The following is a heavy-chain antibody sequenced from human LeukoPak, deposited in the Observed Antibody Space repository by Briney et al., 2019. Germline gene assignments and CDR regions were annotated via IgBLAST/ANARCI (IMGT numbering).Heavy chain of an antibody. CDR1: GFTFSSYS. CDR3: ARAIGSGSYEFDY. Sequence: GGSLRLSCAASGFTFSSYSMNWVRQAPGKGLEWVSSISSSSSYIYYADSVKGRFTISRDNAKNSLYLQMNSLRAEDTAVYYCARAIGSGSYEFDYWGQGALVTVSS. CDR2: ISSSSSYI. V-gene: IGHV3-21*01. J-gene: IGHJ4*02. D-gene: IGHD3-10*01.